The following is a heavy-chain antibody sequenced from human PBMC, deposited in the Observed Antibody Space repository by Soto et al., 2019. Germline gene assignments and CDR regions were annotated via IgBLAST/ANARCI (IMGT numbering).Heavy chain of an antibody. CDR3: ARDQRVVVTADNGFDP. J-gene: IGHJ5*02. Sequence: SDTLSLSCTVSGGTITYYSWAWIRQPAGKGLEWIGRVFSSGSTNSNPSLKGRITMSLDTSKNQFSLKLNSATATDTAVYFCARDQRVVVTADNGFDPWGQGILVPVSS. D-gene: IGHD2-21*02. CDR2: VFSSGST. CDR1: GGTITYYS. V-gene: IGHV4-4*07.